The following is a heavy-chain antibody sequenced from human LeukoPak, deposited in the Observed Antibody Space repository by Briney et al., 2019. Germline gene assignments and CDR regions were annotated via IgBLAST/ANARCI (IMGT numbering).Heavy chain of an antibody. Sequence: TGGSLRLSCAASGFTFSSYGMHWVRQAPGKGLEWVAVIWYDGSNKYYADSVKGRFTISRDNSKNTLYLQMNSLRAEDTAVYYCARDRGSYYYGMDVWGQGTTVTVSS. CDR1: GFTFSSYG. D-gene: IGHD5-24*01. J-gene: IGHJ6*02. V-gene: IGHV3-33*01. CDR2: IWYDGSNK. CDR3: ARDRGSYYYGMDV.